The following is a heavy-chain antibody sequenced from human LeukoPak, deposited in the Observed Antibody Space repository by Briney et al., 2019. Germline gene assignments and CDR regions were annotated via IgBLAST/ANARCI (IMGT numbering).Heavy chain of an antibody. J-gene: IGHJ6*02. V-gene: IGHV1-18*04. CDR1: GYTFTGYY. Sequence: ASVTVSCKTSGYTFTGYYMHWVRQAPGQGLEWMGWISAYNDKTNYAQKLQGRVTVTTDTSTSTAYMELRSLRSDDTAVYYCARDPSRWLQYPYGMDVWGQGTTVTVSS. CDR3: ARDPSRWLQYPYGMDV. CDR2: ISAYNDKT. D-gene: IGHD5-24*01.